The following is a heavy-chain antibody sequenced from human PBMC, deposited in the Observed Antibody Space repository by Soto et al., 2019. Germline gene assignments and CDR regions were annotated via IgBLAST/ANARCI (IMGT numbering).Heavy chain of an antibody. CDR1: GGSISSGGYY. CDR3: ARDIREGSESYYNVIPWFDP. D-gene: IGHD3-10*01. CDR2: IYYSGST. J-gene: IGHJ5*02. Sequence: SETLSLTCTVSGGSISSGGYYWSWIRQHPGKGLEWIGYIYYSGSTYYNPSLKSRVTISVDTSKNQFSLKLSSVTAADTAVYYCARDIREGSESYYNVIPWFDPWGQGTLVTVSS. V-gene: IGHV4-31*03.